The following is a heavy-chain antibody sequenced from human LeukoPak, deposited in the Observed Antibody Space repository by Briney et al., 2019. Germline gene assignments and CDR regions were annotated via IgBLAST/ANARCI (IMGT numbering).Heavy chain of an antibody. D-gene: IGHD2-15*01. Sequence: GGSLRLSCATSGFTFSSYAMSWVRQAPGKGLEWVSAISGSGGSTYYADSVKGRFTISRDNSKNTLYLQMNSLRAEDTAVYYCAFQVGGPQGDYFDYWGQGTLVTVSS. J-gene: IGHJ4*02. CDR1: GFTFSSYA. CDR3: AFQVGGPQGDYFDY. CDR2: ISGSGGST. V-gene: IGHV3-23*01.